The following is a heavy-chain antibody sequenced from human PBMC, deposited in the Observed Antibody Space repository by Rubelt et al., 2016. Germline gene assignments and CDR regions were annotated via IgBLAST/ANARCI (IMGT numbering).Heavy chain of an antibody. D-gene: IGHD6-13*01. J-gene: IGHJ4*02. CDR3: ARGNGSPPLDY. Sequence: QLQLQESGPGLVKPSETLSLTCTVSGGSISSSSYYWDWIRQPPGKGLEWIGSIYFGGSTSYNPSLKSRLPISVDTSKNLFSLNRRSVTAADTAVYYWARGNGSPPLDYWGQGTLVTVSS. V-gene: IGHV4-39*07. CDR1: GGSISSSSYY. CDR2: IYFGGST.